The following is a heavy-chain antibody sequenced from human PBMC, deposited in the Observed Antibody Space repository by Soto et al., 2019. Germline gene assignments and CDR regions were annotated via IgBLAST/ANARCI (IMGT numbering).Heavy chain of an antibody. CDR1: GFTFTSSA. CDR2: IVVGSGNT. J-gene: IGHJ4*02. Sequence: SVKVSCKASGFTFTSSAVQSVRQARGQRLEWIGWIVVGSGNTNYAQKFQERVTITRDMSTSTAYMELSSLRSEDTAVYYCAAGLTYYDFWSGPYGGFDYWGQGTLVTVSS. D-gene: IGHD3-3*01. V-gene: IGHV1-58*01. CDR3: AAGLTYYDFWSGPYGGFDY.